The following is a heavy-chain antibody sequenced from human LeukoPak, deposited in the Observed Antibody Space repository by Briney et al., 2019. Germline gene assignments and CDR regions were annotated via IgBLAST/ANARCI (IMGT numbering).Heavy chain of an antibody. CDR2: INRDGSST. D-gene: IGHD3-10*01. J-gene: IGHJ4*02. CDR1: GIIFSNYW. V-gene: IGHV3-74*01. CDR3: ATGHWFADY. Sequence: PGGSLRLSCAASGIIFSNYWMHWVRQAPGKGLVWVSRINRDGSSTSYADSVKGRFTISRDNAKNTLYLQMNSLRAEDTAVYYCATGHWFADYWGQGTLVTVSS.